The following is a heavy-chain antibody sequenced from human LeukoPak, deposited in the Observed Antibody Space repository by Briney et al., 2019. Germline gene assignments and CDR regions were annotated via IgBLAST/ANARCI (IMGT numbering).Heavy chain of an antibody. CDR1: GYKFTNYW. D-gene: IGHD6-19*01. CDR3: ARHYQYSGWYASAFDI. V-gene: IGHV5-51*01. Sequence: GESLQISCKGSGYKFTNYWIGWVRQMPGKGLEWMGIIYCGDSDARYDPSFQGQVTISVDGSISTAYLEWDSLKASDTAIYYCARHYQYSGWYASAFDIWGQGTVVTVPS. CDR2: IYCGDSDA. J-gene: IGHJ3*02.